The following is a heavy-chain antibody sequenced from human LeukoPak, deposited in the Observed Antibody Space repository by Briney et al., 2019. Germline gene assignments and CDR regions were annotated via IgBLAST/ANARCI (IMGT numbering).Heavy chain of an antibody. D-gene: IGHD4-17*01. J-gene: IGHJ5*02. V-gene: IGHV4-59*12. CDR2: IYYSGST. Sequence: SETLSLTCTVSGGSISSYYWSWIRQPPGKGLEWIGYIYYSGSTNYNPSLKSRVTISVDTSKNQFSLKLSSVTAADTAVYYCARPLLSDYVFYWFDPWGQGTLVTVSS. CDR3: ARPLLSDYVFYWFDP. CDR1: GGSISSYY.